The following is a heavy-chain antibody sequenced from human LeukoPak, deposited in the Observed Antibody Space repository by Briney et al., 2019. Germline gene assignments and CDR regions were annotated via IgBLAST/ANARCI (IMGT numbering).Heavy chain of an antibody. J-gene: IGHJ6*02. CDR1: GFTFSSYA. CDR2: ISGSGGST. Sequence: PGGSLRLSCAASGFTFSSYAMSWVRHAPGKGLEWVSAISGSGGSTYYAESVKGRFTISRDNSKNTLYLQMNSLRAEDTAVYYCAKAAAGPRGGYYYYYGMDVWGQGTTVTVSS. CDR3: AKAAAGPRGGYYYYYGMDV. D-gene: IGHD6-13*01. V-gene: IGHV3-23*01.